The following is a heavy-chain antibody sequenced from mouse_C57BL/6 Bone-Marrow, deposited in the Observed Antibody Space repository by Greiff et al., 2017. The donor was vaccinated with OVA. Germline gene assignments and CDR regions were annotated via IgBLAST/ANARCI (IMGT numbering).Heavy chain of an antibody. J-gene: IGHJ3*01. CDR2: ISSGSSTI. Sequence: EVHLVESGGGLVKPGGSLKLSCAASGFPFSDYGMHWVRQAPEKGLEWVAYISSGSSTIYYADTVKGRFTISRDNAKNTLFLQMTSLRSEDTAMYYCARNDYCGQGTLVTVSA. CDR3: ARNDY. V-gene: IGHV5-17*01. CDR1: GFPFSDYG.